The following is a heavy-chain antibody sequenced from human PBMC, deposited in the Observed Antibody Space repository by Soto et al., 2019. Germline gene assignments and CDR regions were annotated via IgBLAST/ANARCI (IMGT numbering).Heavy chain of an antibody. V-gene: IGHV3-74*01. Sequence: EVQLVESGGGFVQPGASLRLSCVVSGLTVTSYWTHWVRQAPGKGLVWVSRINSDGSSASTADAVKGRFTISRGNARNTFYLQMDSLRAEDTAVYYCAIAPRYGLDVWGQGTTVTVSS. CDR2: INSDGSSA. CDR1: GLTVTSYW. J-gene: IGHJ6*02. CDR3: AIAPRYGLDV.